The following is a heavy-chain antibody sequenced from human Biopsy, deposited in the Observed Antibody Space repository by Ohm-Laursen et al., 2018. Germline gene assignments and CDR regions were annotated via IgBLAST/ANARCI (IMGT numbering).Heavy chain of an antibody. CDR3: AGATSGTSLYDP. V-gene: IGHV4-31*01. Sequence: TLSLTCTVSGASISSAAYHWSWIRQLPGKGLEWIGYISHSGGTSYNPSLRSLVTISTDTSTNQFSLKVRSVTAADTAMYYCAGATSGTSLYDPWGQGILVTVSS. D-gene: IGHD6-13*01. CDR1: GASISSAAYH. CDR2: ISHSGGT. J-gene: IGHJ5*02.